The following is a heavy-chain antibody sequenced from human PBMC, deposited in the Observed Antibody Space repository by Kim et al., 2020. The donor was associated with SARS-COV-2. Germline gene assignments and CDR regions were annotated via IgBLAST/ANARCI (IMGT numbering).Heavy chain of an antibody. Sequence: ASVKVSCKASGYTFTSYAMNWVRQAPGQGLEWMGWINTNTGNPTYAQGFTGRFVFSLDTSVSTAYLQISSLKAEDTAVYYCARGGGRGFWNDDFLQGYWGQGTLVTVSS. CDR1: GYTFTSYA. CDR3: ARGGGRGFWNDDFLQGY. CDR2: INTNTGNP. J-gene: IGHJ4*02. D-gene: IGHD1-1*01. V-gene: IGHV7-4-1*02.